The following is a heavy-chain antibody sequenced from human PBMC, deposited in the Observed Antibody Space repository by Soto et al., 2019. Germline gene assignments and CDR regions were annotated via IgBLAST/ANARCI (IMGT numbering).Heavy chain of an antibody. V-gene: IGHV3-30*18. D-gene: IGHD1-26*01. CDR3: AKDTKRWLGGDTLPWFDP. CDR1: GFTFSSYG. CDR2: ISYDGSNK. Sequence: GGSLRLSCAASGFTFSSYGMHWVRQAPGKGLEWVAVISYDGSNKYYADSVKGRFTISRDNSKNTLYLQMNSLRAEDTAVYYCAKDTKRWLGGDTLPWFDPWGQGTLVTVSS. J-gene: IGHJ5*02.